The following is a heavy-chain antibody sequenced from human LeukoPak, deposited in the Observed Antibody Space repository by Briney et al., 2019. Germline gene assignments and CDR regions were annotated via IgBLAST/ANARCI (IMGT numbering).Heavy chain of an antibody. CDR2: INPNSGGT. J-gene: IGHJ4*02. CDR3: ARLSGGYSSGWYYFDY. CDR1: GYTFTGYY. V-gene: IGHV1-2*02. Sequence: GASLKVSCKASGYTFTGYYMHWVRQAPGQGLEWMGWINPNSGGTNYAQKFQGRVTMTRDTSISTAYMELSRLRSDDTAVYYCARLSGGYSSGWYYFDYWGQGTLVTVSS. D-gene: IGHD6-19*01.